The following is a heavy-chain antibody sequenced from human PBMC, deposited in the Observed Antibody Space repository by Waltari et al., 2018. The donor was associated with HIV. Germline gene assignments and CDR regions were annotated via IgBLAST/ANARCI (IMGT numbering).Heavy chain of an antibody. D-gene: IGHD3-16*01. V-gene: IGHV3-23*01. CDR3: AKGGSAMGTFDH. Sequence: EVQLLESGGGFIRPGGSLRLSCAASGFTFSSYAMTWVRQAPGKGLQWVSGISGSGGTIAYADSVKGRFTISRDNSKNTLYLQMNSLRVEDTAVYFCAKGGSAMGTFDHWGQGTLVTVSS. CDR1: GFTFSSYA. J-gene: IGHJ4*02. CDR2: ISGSGGTI.